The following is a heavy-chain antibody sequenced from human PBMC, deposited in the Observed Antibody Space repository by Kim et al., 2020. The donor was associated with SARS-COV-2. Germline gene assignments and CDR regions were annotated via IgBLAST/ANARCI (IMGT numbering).Heavy chain of an antibody. Sequence: GGSLRLSCAASGFTFSTFAMRWVRQAPGKGLEWVAVIWYDGINKYYGDSVKGRFTISRDNSKNTLYLQMNSLRAEDTAVYYCAKGWQVVDSWGQGTLVTVSS. CDR2: IWYDGINK. J-gene: IGHJ4*02. CDR3: AKGWQVVDS. D-gene: IGHD6-19*01. CDR1: GFTFSTFA. V-gene: IGHV3-33*03.